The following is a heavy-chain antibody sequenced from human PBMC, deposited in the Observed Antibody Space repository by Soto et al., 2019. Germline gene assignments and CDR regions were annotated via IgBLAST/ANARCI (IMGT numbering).Heavy chain of an antibody. CDR2: VYYSGSA. V-gene: IGHV4-39*02. CDR1: GGSVSNSSYY. D-gene: IGHD3-10*01. CDR3: ARRPLVRGIIPYYFDF. J-gene: IGHJ4*02. Sequence: QLQLLESGPGLVKPSETLSLTCTVSGGSVSNSSYYWGWIRQPPGKRLEWIGSVYYSGSAYYNPSLNSRLTTSVDTSMNHFSLKVNSVTAADTAIYYCARRPLVRGIIPYYFDFWGQGTLVTVSS.